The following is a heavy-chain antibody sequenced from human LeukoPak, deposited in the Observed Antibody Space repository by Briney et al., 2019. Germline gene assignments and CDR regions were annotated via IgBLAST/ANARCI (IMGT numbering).Heavy chain of an antibody. CDR3: AKAQSAAAGPIFDY. Sequence: PGRSLRLSCAASGFTFDDYAMHWVRQAPGKGLEWVSGIGWNSGSIGYADSVKGRFTISRDNAKNSLYLQMNSLRAEDTALYYCAKAQSAAAGPIFDYWGQGTLVTVSS. D-gene: IGHD6-13*01. V-gene: IGHV3-9*01. J-gene: IGHJ4*02. CDR2: IGWNSGSI. CDR1: GFTFDDYA.